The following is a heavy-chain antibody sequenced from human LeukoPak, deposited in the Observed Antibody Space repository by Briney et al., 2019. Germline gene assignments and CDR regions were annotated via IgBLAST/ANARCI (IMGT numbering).Heavy chain of an antibody. J-gene: IGHJ4*02. CDR3: AKDRIAAAGTVGGDY. Sequence: GGSLRLSCAASGFTFDDYAMHWVRQAPGKGLEWVSGISWNSGSIGYADSVKGRFTISRDNAKNSLYLQMNSLRAEDTALYYCAKDRIAAAGTVGGDYWGQGTLVTVSS. CDR1: GFTFDDYA. CDR2: ISWNSGSI. D-gene: IGHD6-13*01. V-gene: IGHV3-9*01.